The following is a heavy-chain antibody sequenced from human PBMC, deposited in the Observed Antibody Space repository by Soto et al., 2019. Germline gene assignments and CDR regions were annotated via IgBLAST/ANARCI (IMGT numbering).Heavy chain of an antibody. Sequence: QVHLVESGGGVVQPGTSLRLSCAASGFTFNSYAIHWVRQAPGKGLEWVAVISHDGSDKYYGDSVKGRFTISRDNSKNTLYMQMNSLRAEDTALYYCARVSRALRILTTDFDYWGQGTLVTVSS. V-gene: IGHV3-30-3*01. CDR3: ARVSRALRILTTDFDY. CDR2: ISHDGSDK. J-gene: IGHJ4*02. CDR1: GFTFNSYA. D-gene: IGHD3-3*01.